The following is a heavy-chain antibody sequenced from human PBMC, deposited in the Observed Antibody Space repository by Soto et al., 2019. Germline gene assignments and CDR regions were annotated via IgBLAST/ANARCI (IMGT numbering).Heavy chain of an antibody. Sequence: SETLSLTCTVSGGSISSSSYYWGWIRQPPGKGLEWIGSIYYSGSTYYNPSLKSRVTISVDTSKNQFSLKLSSVTAADTAVYYCARLKGGYDYSWFDPWGQGNLVTVS. D-gene: IGHD3-16*01. CDR1: GGSISSSSYY. CDR2: IYYSGST. CDR3: ARLKGGYDYSWFDP. J-gene: IGHJ5*02. V-gene: IGHV4-39*01.